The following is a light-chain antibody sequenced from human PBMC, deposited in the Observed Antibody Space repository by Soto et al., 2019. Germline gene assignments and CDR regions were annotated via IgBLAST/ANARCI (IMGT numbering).Light chain of an antibody. CDR2: GAS. J-gene: IGKJ1*01. Sequence: EIVMTQSPATLSVSPGERVTLACRASQSISINLAWYQRKPGQSPRLLFSGASTRATGVPVRFSGSGSGTEFTLSISSLQYEDFAVYYWQQHNNWPPTFGQVTKVEI. V-gene: IGKV3-15*01. CDR1: QSISIN. CDR3: QQHNNWPPT.